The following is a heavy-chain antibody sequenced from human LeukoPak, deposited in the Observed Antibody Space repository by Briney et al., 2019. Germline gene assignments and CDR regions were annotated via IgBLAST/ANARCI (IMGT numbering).Heavy chain of an antibody. D-gene: IGHD1-26*01. CDR3: TRGGVVGATNAFDI. CDR1: GGSISTYY. Sequence: SETLSLTCTVSGGSISTYYWSWIRQPPGKGLEWIGYIYYSGSTNYDPSLKSRDTISVDMSKNEFSLKLTSVTAADTAVYYCTRGGVVGATNAFDIWGQGTIVTVSS. V-gene: IGHV4-59*01. CDR2: IYYSGST. J-gene: IGHJ3*02.